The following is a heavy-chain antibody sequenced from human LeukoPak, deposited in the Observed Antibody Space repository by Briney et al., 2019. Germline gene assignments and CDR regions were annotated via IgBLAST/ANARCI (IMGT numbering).Heavy chain of an antibody. V-gene: IGHV4-4*02. CDR3: ARKSPGYYGSGGNDY. Sequence: SGTLSLTCAVSGGSISSSNWWSWVRQPPGKGLEWIGEIYHSGSTNYNPSLKSRVTISVDKSKNQFSLKLSSVTAADTAVYYCARKSPGYYGSGGNDYWGQGTLVTVSS. CDR2: IYHSGST. J-gene: IGHJ4*02. D-gene: IGHD3-10*01. CDR1: GGSISSSNW.